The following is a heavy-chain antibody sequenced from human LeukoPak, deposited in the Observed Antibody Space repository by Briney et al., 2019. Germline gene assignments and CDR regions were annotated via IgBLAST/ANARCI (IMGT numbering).Heavy chain of an antibody. Sequence: SETLSLTCTVSGGSISSYYWSWIRQLPGKGLEWIGYIYYSGSTNYNPSLKSRVTISVDTSKNQFSLKLSSVTAADTAVYYCARVPYSSSWYGVTYYYYGMDVWGKGTTVTVSS. J-gene: IGHJ6*04. CDR1: GGSISSYY. D-gene: IGHD6-13*01. CDR2: IYYSGST. V-gene: IGHV4-59*01. CDR3: ARVPYSSSWYGVTYYYYGMDV.